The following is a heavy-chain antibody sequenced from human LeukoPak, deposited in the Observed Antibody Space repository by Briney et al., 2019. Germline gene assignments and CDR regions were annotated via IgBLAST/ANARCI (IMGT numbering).Heavy chain of an antibody. CDR1: GYTFTGYY. CDR3: ARAFFNSGFDY. J-gene: IGHJ4*02. Sequence: ASVRVPCKASGYTFTGYYVHWLRQAPGQGLTWMGWINPNSGGTDYAQQYQGRVTLTRDTSISTAYMELSSLTSDDSAVYYCARAFFNSGFDYWGQGTLVTVSS. V-gene: IGHV1-2*02. CDR2: INPNSGGT. D-gene: IGHD3-3*02.